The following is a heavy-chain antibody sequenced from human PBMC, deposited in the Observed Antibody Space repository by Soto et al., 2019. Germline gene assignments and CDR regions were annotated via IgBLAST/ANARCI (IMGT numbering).Heavy chain of an antibody. CDR1: AFTFSSYG. CDR3: AGERGNNAFEI. CDR2: ISSSSSTI. J-gene: IGHJ3*02. D-gene: IGHD3-16*01. Sequence: EVRLVESGGGLVQPGGSLRLSCAASAFTFSSYGMNWVRQAPGKGLEWVSYISSSSSTIYYADPVKGRFTISRDNAKNSLYLQMNSLRAEDTAVYYCAGERGNNAFEIWGQGTMVTVSS. V-gene: IGHV3-48*01.